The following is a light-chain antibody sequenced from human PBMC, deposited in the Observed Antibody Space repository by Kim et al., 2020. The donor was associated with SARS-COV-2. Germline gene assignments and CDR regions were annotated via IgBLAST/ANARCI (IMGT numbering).Light chain of an antibody. CDR2: AAS. Sequence: DIQMTQSPSSLSASVGDRVTISCRASQSINRHLNWYQQKPGKAPNLLIYAASTLQSGVPSRFSGSGSGTDFTLTISSLQPEDFASYFCQQTYSDPRTVGQSTPRTFGQGTKVDIK. J-gene: IGKJ1*01. CDR1: QSINRH. CDR3: QQTYSDPRTVGQSTPRT. V-gene: IGKV1-39*01.